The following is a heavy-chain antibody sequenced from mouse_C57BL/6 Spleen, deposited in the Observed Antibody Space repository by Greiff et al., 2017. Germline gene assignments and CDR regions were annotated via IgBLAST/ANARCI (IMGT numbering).Heavy chain of an antibody. CDR1: GFNIKDYY. V-gene: IGHV14-2*01. Sequence: VQLQQSGAELVKPGASVKLSCTASGFNIKDYYMPWVKQRTEQGLEWIGRIDPEDGETKYAPKFQGNATITADTSSNTAYLQLSSLTSEDTAVYYCARAGDGSRGAWFAYWGQGTLVTVSA. D-gene: IGHD1-1*01. CDR3: ARAGDGSRGAWFAY. J-gene: IGHJ3*01. CDR2: IDPEDGET.